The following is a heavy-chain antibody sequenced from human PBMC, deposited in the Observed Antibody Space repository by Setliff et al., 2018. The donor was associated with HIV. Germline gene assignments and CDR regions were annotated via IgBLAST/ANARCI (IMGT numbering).Heavy chain of an antibody. J-gene: IGHJ5*02. CDR2: IIPIPGIP. V-gene: IGHV1-69*04. CDR1: GGAFISHT. CDR3: AKEQEIGSYLDP. Sequence: SVKVSCKASGGAFISHTFTWVRQAPGQGLEWMGRIIPIPGIPNYAQNFQGRLTISADKSTRTAYLELSSLRSDDSAVYFCAKEQEIGSYLDPWGQGTLVTVSS. D-gene: IGHD2-2*02.